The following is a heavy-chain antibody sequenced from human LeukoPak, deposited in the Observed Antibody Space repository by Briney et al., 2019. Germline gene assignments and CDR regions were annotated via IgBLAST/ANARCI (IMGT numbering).Heavy chain of an antibody. J-gene: IGHJ4*02. D-gene: IGHD3-9*01. CDR2: FDPEDGET. V-gene: IGHV1-24*01. Sequence: ASVKVSCKASGYTFTSYGISWVRQAPGKGLEWMGGFDPEDGETIYAQKFQGRVTMTEDTSTDTAYMELSSLRSEDTAVYYCATRLVWGQGTLVTVSS. CDR1: GYTFTSYG. CDR3: ATRLV.